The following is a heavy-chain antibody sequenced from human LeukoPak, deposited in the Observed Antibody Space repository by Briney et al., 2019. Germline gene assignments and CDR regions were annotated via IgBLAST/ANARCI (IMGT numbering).Heavy chain of an antibody. V-gene: IGHV3-11*01. D-gene: IGHD4-17*01. CDR1: GFTFSDYY. J-gene: IGHJ6*02. CDR2: ISSSGSTI. CDR3: ARVSRTVTSHYYYYGMDV. Sequence: GGSLRLSCAASGFTFSDYYMSWIRQAPGKELEWVSYISSSGSTIYYADSVRGRFTISRDNAKNSLYLQMNSLRAEDTAVYYCARVSRTVTSHYYYYGMDVWGQGTTVTVSS.